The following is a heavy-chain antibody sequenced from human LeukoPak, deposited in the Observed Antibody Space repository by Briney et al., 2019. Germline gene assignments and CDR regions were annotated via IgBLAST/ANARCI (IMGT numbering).Heavy chain of an antibody. D-gene: IGHD6-13*01. CDR2: ISSSSSTI. CDR3: ARGERGAAAVLSDY. CDR1: GFTFSSYS. V-gene: IGHV3-48*01. J-gene: IGHJ4*02. Sequence: GGSLRLSCAASGFTFSSYSMNWVRQAPGKGLEWVSYISSSSSTIYYADSVKGRFTISRDNAKNSLYLQMNSLRAEDTAVYYCARGERGAAAVLSDYWGQGTLVTVSS.